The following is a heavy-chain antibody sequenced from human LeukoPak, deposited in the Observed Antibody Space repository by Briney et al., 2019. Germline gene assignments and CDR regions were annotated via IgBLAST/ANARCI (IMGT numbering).Heavy chain of an antibody. CDR2: IYYSGST. D-gene: IGHD3-22*01. V-gene: IGHV4-30-4*08. J-gene: IGHJ4*02. CDR1: GGSISSGAYY. CDR3: ARDSHRQDSSGYYWFDY. Sequence: PSETLSLTCPVSGGSISSGAYYWSWIRQPPGKGLEWIGYIYYSGSTYYNPSPKSRVTISVDTSKNQFSLKLSSVTAADTAVYYCARDSHRQDSSGYYWFDYWGQGTQVTVSS.